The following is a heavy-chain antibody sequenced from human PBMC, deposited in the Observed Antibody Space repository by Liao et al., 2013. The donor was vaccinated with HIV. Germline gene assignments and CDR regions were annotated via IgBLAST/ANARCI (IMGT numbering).Heavy chain of an antibody. CDR2: IFHSGST. CDR3: ARSPSGSQHRWFDS. V-gene: IGHV4-34*12. D-gene: IGHD1-26*01. CDR1: GGSFSDYS. J-gene: IGHJ5*01. Sequence: QVQLHQWGAGLVRPSETLSLTCAVSGGSFSDYSWNWIRHYPGKGLEWIGEIFHSGSTNYNPSLKGRVSLSIDTSNDQVSLKLMSLTATDTAVYFCARSPSGSQHRWFDSWDQGALVTLSS.